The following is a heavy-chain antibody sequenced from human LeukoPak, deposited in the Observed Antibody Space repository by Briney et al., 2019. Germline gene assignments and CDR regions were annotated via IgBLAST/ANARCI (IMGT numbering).Heavy chain of an antibody. CDR3: ARGALILDYYYYGMDV. V-gene: IGHV4-59*01. Sequence: SETLSLTCTVSGGSISSYYWSWIRQPPGKGLEWIGYIYYSGSTNYNPSLKSRVTISVDTSKNQFSLKLSSVTAADTAVYYCARGALILDYYYYGMDVWGQGTTVTVSS. CDR2: IYYSGST. D-gene: IGHD3-16*01. CDR1: GGSISSYY. J-gene: IGHJ6*02.